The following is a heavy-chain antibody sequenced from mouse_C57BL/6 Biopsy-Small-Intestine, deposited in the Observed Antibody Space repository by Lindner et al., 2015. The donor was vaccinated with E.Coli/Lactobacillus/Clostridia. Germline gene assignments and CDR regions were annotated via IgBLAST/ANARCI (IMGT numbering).Heavy chain of an antibody. D-gene: IGHD3-1*01. Sequence: VQLQESGAELVKPGASVKLSCTASGYTFTEYTIHWVKQRPGHGLEWIGDIYPGGGYTNYNEKFKGKATLTADKSSSTAYMQFSSLTSEDSAIYYCAREVGGYYFDYWGQGTTLTVSS. CDR2: IYPGGGYT. V-gene: IGHV1-63*01. CDR3: AREVGGYYFDY. J-gene: IGHJ2*01. CDR1: GYTFTEYT.